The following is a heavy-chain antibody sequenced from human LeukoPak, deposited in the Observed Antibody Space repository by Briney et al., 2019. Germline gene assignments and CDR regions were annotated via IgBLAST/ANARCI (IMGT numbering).Heavy chain of an antibody. V-gene: IGHV1-24*01. CDR2: FDPEEAET. Sequence: PSVKVSCKVSGYTLTELSMHWVRQAPGKGLEWMGSFDPEEAETIYAQKFQGRVTMTEDTSTDTAYMELSSLRSDDTAVYYCAADRPHFGDFYFDYWGQGTLVTVSS. CDR3: AADRPHFGDFYFDY. J-gene: IGHJ4*02. CDR1: GYTLTELS. D-gene: IGHD4-17*01.